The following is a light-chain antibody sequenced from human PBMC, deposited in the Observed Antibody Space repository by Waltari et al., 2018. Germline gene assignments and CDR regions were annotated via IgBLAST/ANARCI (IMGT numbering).Light chain of an antibody. V-gene: IGKV1-5*01. CDR1: QRVSRW. CDR3: QQYTTYSGT. CDR2: DAS. J-gene: IGKJ1*01. Sequence: DIQMTQSPSTLSASIGDRVTITCRASQRVSRWLAWYQQKPGKAPKVLIYDASSLESGVPSRFSGSGSGTEFTLTISSLQHDDFATYYCQQYTTYSGTFGQGTKVEIK.